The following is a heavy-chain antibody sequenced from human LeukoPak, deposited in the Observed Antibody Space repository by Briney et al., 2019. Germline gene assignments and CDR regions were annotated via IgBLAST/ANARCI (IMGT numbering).Heavy chain of an antibody. CDR1: GGSISSYY. CDR3: ARDRGDGYDYFWDY. D-gene: IGHD5-12*01. CDR2: IYYSGST. Sequence: PSETLSLTCTVSGGSISSYYWSWIRQPPGKGLEWIAYIYYSGSTNYNPSLKSRVTISVDTSKNQFSLKLSSVTAADTAVYYCARDRGDGYDYFWDYWGQGTLVTVSS. J-gene: IGHJ4*02. V-gene: IGHV4-59*01.